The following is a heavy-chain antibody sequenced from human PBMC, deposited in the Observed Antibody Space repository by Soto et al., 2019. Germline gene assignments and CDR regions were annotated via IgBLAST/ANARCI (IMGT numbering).Heavy chain of an antibody. CDR3: ARALDGGYSSSWYRDYYYYGMDV. D-gene: IGHD6-13*01. Sequence: QVQLVQSGAEVKKPGASVKVSCKASGYTFTSYAMHWVRQAPGQRLEWMGWINAGNGNTKYSQKCQGRVTITRDTSASTAYMELSSLRSEDTAVYYCARALDGGYSSSWYRDYYYYGMDVWGQGTTVTVSS. J-gene: IGHJ6*02. CDR1: GYTFTSYA. V-gene: IGHV1-3*01. CDR2: INAGNGNT.